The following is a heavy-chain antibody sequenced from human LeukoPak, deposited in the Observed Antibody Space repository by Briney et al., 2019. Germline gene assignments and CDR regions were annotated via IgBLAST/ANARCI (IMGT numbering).Heavy chain of an antibody. CDR3: AKLLEGH. CDR1: GFTFSSYG. J-gene: IGHJ4*02. CDR2: ISYDGSNK. V-gene: IGHV3-30*18. Sequence: PRGSLRLSCAASGFTFSSYGMHWVRQAPGKGLEWVAVISYDGSNKYYADSVKGRFTISRDNSKNTLYLQMNSLRAEDTAVYYCAKLLEGHWGQGTLVTVSS.